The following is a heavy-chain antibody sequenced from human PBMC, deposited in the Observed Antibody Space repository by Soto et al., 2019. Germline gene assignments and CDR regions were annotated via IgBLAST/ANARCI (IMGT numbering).Heavy chain of an antibody. Sequence: EVQLVESGGGVVRPGGSLRLSCAASGFAFEDYGMSWVRQAPGKGLEWVSGIDWKGGSTGSADSVKGRFTISRDNAKKSLYLQMNSLRAEDTALYYCARDIYYASGSFYNLGASDIWGQGTMVTVSS. D-gene: IGHD3-10*01. J-gene: IGHJ3*02. CDR1: GFAFEDYG. CDR2: IDWKGGST. V-gene: IGHV3-20*04. CDR3: ARDIYYASGSFYNLGASDI.